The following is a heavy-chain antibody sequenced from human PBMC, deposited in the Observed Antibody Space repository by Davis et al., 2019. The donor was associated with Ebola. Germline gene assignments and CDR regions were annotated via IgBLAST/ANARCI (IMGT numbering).Heavy chain of an antibody. CDR1: GYIFTGYY. D-gene: IGHD2-2*01. V-gene: IGHV1-2*02. Sequence: ASVKVSCKTSGYIFTGYYMHWVRQAPGQGLEWMGWINPNTDDRGYVQKFQDRVTMTRDTSINTVYMQLSGVTPDDTAVYFWARESGYCSSTSCSKQSFDYWGQGTLVTVSS. CDR2: INPNTDDR. J-gene: IGHJ4*02. CDR3: ARESGYCSSTSCSKQSFDY.